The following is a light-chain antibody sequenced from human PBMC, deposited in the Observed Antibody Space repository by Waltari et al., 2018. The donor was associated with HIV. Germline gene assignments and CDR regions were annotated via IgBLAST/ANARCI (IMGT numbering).Light chain of an antibody. CDR3: SSYTTIYTWV. J-gene: IGLJ3*02. CDR2: EVI. Sequence: QSALTQPASVSGSTGQSTTISSTGTTRYIGEYNYVSWFQHHPPNATQLIIFEVITRPSGVSTRFSGSKSGNTASLTVSGLQAEDEADYYCSSYTTIYTWVFGGGTKLTVL. V-gene: IGLV2-14*01. CDR1: TRYIGEYNY.